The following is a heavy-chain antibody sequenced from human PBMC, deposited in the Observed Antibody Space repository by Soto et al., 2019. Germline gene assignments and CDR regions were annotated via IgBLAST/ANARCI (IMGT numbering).Heavy chain of an antibody. CDR3: AGDTIFGVVNNWFDP. V-gene: IGHV3-11*01. CDR2: ISSSGSTI. CDR1: GFTFSDYY. Sequence: GGSLRLSCAASGFTFSDYYMSWIRQAPGKGLEWVSSISSSGSTIYYADSVKGRFTISRDNAKNSLYLHMNSLRAEDTAVYYCAGDTIFGVVNNWFDPWGQGTLVTVSS. D-gene: IGHD3-3*01. J-gene: IGHJ5*02.